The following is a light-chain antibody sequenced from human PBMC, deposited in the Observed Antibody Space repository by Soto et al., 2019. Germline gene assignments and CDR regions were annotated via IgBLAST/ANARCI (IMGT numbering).Light chain of an antibody. CDR1: QTISSW. V-gene: IGKV1-5*03. CDR2: KAS. J-gene: IGKJ1*01. CDR3: QQYNSYSPWT. Sequence: IQMTQSPSTLSGSVGDRVTITCRASQTISSWLDWYQQKPGKAPKLLIYKASTLKSGVPSRFSGSGSGTEFTLTISSLQPDDFATYYCQQYNSYSPWTFGQGAKVDI.